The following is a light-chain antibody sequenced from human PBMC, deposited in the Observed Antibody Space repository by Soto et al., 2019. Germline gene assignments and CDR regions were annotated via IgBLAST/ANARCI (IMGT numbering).Light chain of an antibody. CDR2: GAS. V-gene: IGKV3-15*01. CDR3: QQYNNMPPDRT. J-gene: IGKJ1*01. Sequence: EIVMTQSPATLSVSPGERATLSCRASQSVGSNLAWYQQKPGQAPRLLIYGASTRDTGIPARFSGSGSGTEFTPTISSQQSEDFAIYFWQQYNNMPPDRTFGQGTKVEIK. CDR1: QSVGSN.